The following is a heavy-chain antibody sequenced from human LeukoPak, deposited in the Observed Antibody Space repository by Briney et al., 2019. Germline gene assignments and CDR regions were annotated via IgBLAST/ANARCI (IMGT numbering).Heavy chain of an antibody. CDR3: AGEGYSYTFDY. CDR1: GLTFSSYA. CDR2: ISYDGSKK. V-gene: IGHV3-30-3*01. J-gene: IGHJ4*02. Sequence: GRSLRLSCAASGLTFSSYAMHWVRQAPGKGLEWVAVISYDGSKKYYADSVKGRFTISRDNSKNTLYLQMKSLRAEDTAVYYCAGEGYSYTFDYWGQGTLVTVS. D-gene: IGHD5-18*01.